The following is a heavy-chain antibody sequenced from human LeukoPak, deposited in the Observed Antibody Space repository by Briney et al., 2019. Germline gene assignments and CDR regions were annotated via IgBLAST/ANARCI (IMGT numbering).Heavy chain of an antibody. J-gene: IGHJ4*02. V-gene: IGHV4-61*02. D-gene: IGHD6-19*01. Sequence: SETLSLTCTVSGGSISSGSYYWSWIRQPAGKGLEWIGRIYTSGSTNYNPSLKSRVTISVDTSKNQFSLKLSSVTAADTAVYYCAREAIGSSGWYYFDYWGQGTLATVSS. CDR3: AREAIGSSGWYYFDY. CDR1: GGSISSGSYY. CDR2: IYTSGST.